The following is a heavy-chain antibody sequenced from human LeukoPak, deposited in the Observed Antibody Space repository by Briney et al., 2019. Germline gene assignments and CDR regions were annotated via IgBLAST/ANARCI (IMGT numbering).Heavy chain of an antibody. J-gene: IGHJ4*02. V-gene: IGHV1-69*04. CDR3: ARDRDGYNSFQTTVIAY. Sequence: GASVKVSCKASGGTFSSYAISWVRQAPGQGLEWMGRIIPILGIANYAQKFQGRVTITADKSTSTAYMELSSLRSKDTAMYYCARDRDGYNSFQTTVIAYWGQGTLVTVSS. CDR1: GGTFSSYA. D-gene: IGHD5-24*01. CDR2: IIPILGIA.